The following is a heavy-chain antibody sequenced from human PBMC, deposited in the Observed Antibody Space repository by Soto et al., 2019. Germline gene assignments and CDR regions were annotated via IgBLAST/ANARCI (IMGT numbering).Heavy chain of an antibody. Sequence: QVQLVESGGGLVKPGGSLRLSCAASGFTFSDYYMSWIRQAPGKGLEWVSYIGPSSSYTNYGDFVKSPFTISRDNAKNSLYLQMNSLRAEDTAVYYCARVVRLMLYSDYWGQGTLVTVSS. CDR2: IGPSSSYT. D-gene: IGHD2-8*01. CDR3: ARVVRLMLYSDY. CDR1: GFTFSDYY. V-gene: IGHV3-11*06. J-gene: IGHJ4*02.